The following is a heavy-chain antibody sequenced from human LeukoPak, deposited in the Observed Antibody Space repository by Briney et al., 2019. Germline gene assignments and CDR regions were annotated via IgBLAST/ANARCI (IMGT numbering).Heavy chain of an antibody. Sequence: ASVKVSCKASGYTFTSYAMNWVRQAPGQGLEWMGWISAYNGNTNYAQKLQGRVTMTTDTSTSTAYMELRSLRSDDTAVYYCARDSRVGYYYDSSGYYPSDAFDIWGQGTMVTVSS. V-gene: IGHV1-18*01. CDR3: ARDSRVGYYYDSSGYYPSDAFDI. CDR2: ISAYNGNT. J-gene: IGHJ3*02. CDR1: GYTFTSYA. D-gene: IGHD3-22*01.